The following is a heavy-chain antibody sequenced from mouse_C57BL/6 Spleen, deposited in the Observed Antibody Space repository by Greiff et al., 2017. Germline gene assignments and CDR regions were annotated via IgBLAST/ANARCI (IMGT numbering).Heavy chain of an antibody. J-gene: IGHJ1*03. V-gene: IGHV3-6*01. CDR2: ISYDGSN. D-gene: IGHD1-1*01. Sequence: EVKLMESGPGLVKPSQSLSLTCSVTGYSITSGYYWNWIRQFPGNKLEWMGYISYDGSNNYNPSLKNRISITRDTSKNQFFLKLNSVTTEDTATYYCARGDYYGSSRGYFDVWGTGTTVTVSS. CDR1: GYSITSGYY. CDR3: ARGDYYGSSRGYFDV.